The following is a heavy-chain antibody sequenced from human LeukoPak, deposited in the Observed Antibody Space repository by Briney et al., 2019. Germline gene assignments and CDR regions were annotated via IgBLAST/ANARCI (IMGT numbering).Heavy chain of an antibody. J-gene: IGHJ4*02. V-gene: IGHV3-23*01. D-gene: IGHD6-13*01. Sequence: GESLSLACALSGLAFSRYALSWVRPPARRVRAWVSSVRGIGGRTFYADSVEGRLSLHRDNCMNTPCLQVNRQRAADPAVSFCARDGYSNCCYLNLWGEGTLVTVSS. CDR1: GLAFSRYA. CDR2: VRGIGGRT. CDR3: ARDGYSNCCYLNL.